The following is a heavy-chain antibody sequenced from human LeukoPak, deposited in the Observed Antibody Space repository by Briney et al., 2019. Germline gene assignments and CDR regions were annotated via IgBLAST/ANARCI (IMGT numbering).Heavy chain of an antibody. CDR1: GYTFTGYY. CDR3: ARESIAAAGAYYYYYGMDV. D-gene: IGHD6-13*01. V-gene: IGHV1-2*02. CDR2: INPNSGGT. J-gene: IGHJ6*02. Sequence: ASVKVSCKASGYTFTGYYMHWVRQAPGQGLEWMGWINPNSGGTNYAQKFQGRVTMTRDTSISTAYMELSRLRSDDTAVYYCARESIAAAGAYYYYYGMDVWGQGTTVTVSS.